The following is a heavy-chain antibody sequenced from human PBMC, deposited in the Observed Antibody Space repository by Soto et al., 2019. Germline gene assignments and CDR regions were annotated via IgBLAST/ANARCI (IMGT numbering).Heavy chain of an antibody. J-gene: IGHJ4*02. Sequence: DVQLLESGGGLAQPGGSLRLSCAASGFTLSNYAMSWVRQPPGKGLEYVSTISGSGGSKYYGDSVKGRFTISRDNSKNRVFLQMDGLRAEDTAVYYCAKDFGGRGGWYWGGHEYWGQGTLVSVSS. D-gene: IGHD6-19*01. CDR2: ISGSGGSK. V-gene: IGHV3-23*01. CDR1: GFTLSNYA. CDR3: AKDFGGRGGWYWGGHEY.